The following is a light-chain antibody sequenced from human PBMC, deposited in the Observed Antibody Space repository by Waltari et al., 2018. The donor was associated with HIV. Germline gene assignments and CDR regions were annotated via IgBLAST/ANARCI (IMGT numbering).Light chain of an antibody. V-gene: IGLV1-47*01. J-gene: IGLJ2*01. CDR3: AAWDDSVSGWA. Sequence: QSVLTQAPSASGTPGQRVTLSCSGTGSNVGVNFVSWYQQLPGMAPKPLLYSNNERPSRAPDPFPGSKSGTSASLAISGLRSEDEAVDVCAAWDDSVSGWAFGEGTKVTVL. CDR1: GSNVGVNF. CDR2: SNN.